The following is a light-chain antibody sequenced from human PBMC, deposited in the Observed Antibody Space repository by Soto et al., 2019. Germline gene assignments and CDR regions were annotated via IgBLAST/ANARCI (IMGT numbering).Light chain of an antibody. Sequence: IVLTQSPATLSLSPGESATLSCRAGQRVCSYFGWYQQKPGQAPRLLISDVSKRATGIPARFSGSRSGTDFTLTIGSLEPEEFAVYFCQHRVNGPTFGGGTKVEIK. CDR1: QRVCSY. CDR2: DVS. J-gene: IGKJ4*01. CDR3: QHRVNGPT. V-gene: IGKV3-11*01.